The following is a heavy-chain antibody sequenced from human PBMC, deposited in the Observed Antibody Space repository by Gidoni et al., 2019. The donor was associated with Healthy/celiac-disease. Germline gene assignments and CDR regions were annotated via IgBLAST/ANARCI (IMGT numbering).Heavy chain of an antibody. D-gene: IGHD2-21*02. Sequence: EVQLVESGRGIVKPGGSLRLSCTASGFHFSSYSMNWVRQAPGKGLEWVSSISSSSSYIYYADSVKGRFTISRDNAKNSLYLQMNSLRAEDTAVYYCARVYCGGDCYSDYWGQGTLVTVSS. CDR2: ISSSSSYI. CDR3: ARVYCGGDCYSDY. J-gene: IGHJ4*02. V-gene: IGHV3-21*01. CDR1: GFHFSSYS.